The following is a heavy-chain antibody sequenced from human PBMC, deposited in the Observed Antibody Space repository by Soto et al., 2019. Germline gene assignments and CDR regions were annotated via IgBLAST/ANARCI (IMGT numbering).Heavy chain of an antibody. CDR2: ISSSSRTI. Sequence: PGGSLRLSCAASGFTFSTYSMNWVRQAPGKGLEWVSYISSSSRTIYYADSVKGRFTISRDNAKNSLYLQMNSLRDEDTAMYYCARDCLRGSSGWFEGYYFDYWGQGTLVTVSS. CDR1: GFTFSTYS. D-gene: IGHD6-19*01. CDR3: ARDCLRGSSGWFEGYYFDY. V-gene: IGHV3-48*02. J-gene: IGHJ4*02.